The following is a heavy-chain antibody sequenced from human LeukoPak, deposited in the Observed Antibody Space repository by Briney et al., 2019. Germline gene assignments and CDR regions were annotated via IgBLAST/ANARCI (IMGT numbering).Heavy chain of an antibody. CDR3: TRGGETNYYYDSSGYYPNY. CDR1: GFTFSNAC. CDR2: IKGKTDGGTT. V-gene: IGHV3-15*01. D-gene: IGHD3-22*01. J-gene: IGHJ4*02. Sequence: GGSLRLSCAASGFTFSNACMSWVRQAPGKGLEWVGHIKGKTDGGTTDYAAPVQGRFTISRDDSKNTLFLQMNSLKTEDTAVYYRTRGGETNYYYDSSGYYPNYWGQGTLVTVSS.